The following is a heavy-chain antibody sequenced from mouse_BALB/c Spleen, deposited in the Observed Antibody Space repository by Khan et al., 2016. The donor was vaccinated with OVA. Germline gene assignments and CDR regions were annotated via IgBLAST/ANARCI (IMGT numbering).Heavy chain of an antibody. CDR3: ARYSNFDY. Sequence: EVKLVESGGGLVQPGGSRKLSCAASGFTFSRFGMHWVRQAPEKGLEWVAYISSGSSTIYYGDTVKGRFTISRDNPKNTLFLQMTSLRSEDTAMYYSARYSNFDYWGQGTTLTVSS. CDR1: GFTFSRFG. V-gene: IGHV5-17*02. CDR2: ISSGSSTI. J-gene: IGHJ2*01.